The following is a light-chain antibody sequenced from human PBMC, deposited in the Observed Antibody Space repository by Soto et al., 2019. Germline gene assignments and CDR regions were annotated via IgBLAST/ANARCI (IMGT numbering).Light chain of an antibody. Sequence: DIQMTQSHSTLSASVGDRVTMTCRADQSITSWLAWFQQKPGRAPSLLIYDATNLQPGVPSRFSGSGSGTEFTLTISSLQPDDFATYYCQQYNGYSHSFAQGTKVDIK. V-gene: IGKV1-5*01. J-gene: IGKJ2*01. CDR1: QSITSW. CDR2: DAT. CDR3: QQYNGYSHS.